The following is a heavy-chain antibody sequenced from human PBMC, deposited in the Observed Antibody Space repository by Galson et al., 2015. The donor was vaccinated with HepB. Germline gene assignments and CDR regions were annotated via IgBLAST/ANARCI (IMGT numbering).Heavy chain of an antibody. J-gene: IGHJ4*02. V-gene: IGHV1-69*02. Sequence: SVKVSCKASGGTFSSYTISWVRQAPGQGLEWMGRIIPILGIANYAQKFQGRVTITADKSTSTAYMELSSLRSEDTAVYYCAGGYYYDSSGYSAAISVFDYWGQGTLVTVSS. CDR1: GGTFSSYT. D-gene: IGHD3-22*01. CDR3: AGGYYYDSSGYSAAISVFDY. CDR2: IIPILGIA.